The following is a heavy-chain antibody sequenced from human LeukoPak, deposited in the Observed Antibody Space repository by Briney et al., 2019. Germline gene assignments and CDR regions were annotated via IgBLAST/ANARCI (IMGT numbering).Heavy chain of an antibody. V-gene: IGHV3-64*01. CDR3: ARGGSYYPNNFDY. D-gene: IGHD1-26*01. CDR1: GFTFSSYA. CDR2: ISSNGGST. J-gene: IGHJ4*02. Sequence: PGGSLRLSCAASGFTFSSYAMHWVRQAPGKGLEYVSAISSNGGSTYYANSVKGRFTISRDNSKNTLYLQMGSLRAEDMAVYYCARGGSYYPNNFDYWGQGTLVTVSS.